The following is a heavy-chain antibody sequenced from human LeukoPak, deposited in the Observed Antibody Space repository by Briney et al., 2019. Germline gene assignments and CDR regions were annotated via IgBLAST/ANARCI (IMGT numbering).Heavy chain of an antibody. CDR3: ARYRGVGPAAISDY. Sequence: GGSLRLSCAASGFTFSSYWMSWVRQAPGKGLEWVANIKQDGSEKYYVDSVKGRFTISRDNAKNSLYLQMNSLRAEDTAVYYCARYRGVGPAAISDYWGQGTLVTVSS. D-gene: IGHD2-2*01. CDR2: IKQDGSEK. J-gene: IGHJ4*02. CDR1: GFTFSSYW. V-gene: IGHV3-7*01.